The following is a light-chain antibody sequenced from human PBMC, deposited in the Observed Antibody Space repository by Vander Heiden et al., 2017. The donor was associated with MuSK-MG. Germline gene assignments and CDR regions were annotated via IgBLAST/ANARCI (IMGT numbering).Light chain of an antibody. CDR1: QNIINY. CDR2: AAS. Sequence: DIQMTQSPSSLSASAGDSVTITCRASQNIINYLNWYQQKPGKAPKLLIYAASSLQSGVPSRFSGSGSGTSFSLTINGLQPEEFATYYCQQSDSAPKTFGQGTKVXIE. V-gene: IGKV1-39*01. J-gene: IGKJ1*01. CDR3: QQSDSAPKT.